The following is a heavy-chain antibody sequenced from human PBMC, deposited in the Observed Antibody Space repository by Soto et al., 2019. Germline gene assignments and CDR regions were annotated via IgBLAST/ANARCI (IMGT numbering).Heavy chain of an antibody. Sequence: EVQLVESGGGLVKPGGSLRLSCAASGFTFSSYSMNWVRQAPGKGLEWVSSISSSSSYIYYADSVKGRFTISRDNAKNSLYLQMNSLRAEDTAVYYCARDTNSHDYLGGFDPWRQGTLVTVSS. D-gene: IGHD3-16*01. CDR3: ARDTNSHDYLGGFDP. J-gene: IGHJ5*02. CDR1: GFTFSSYS. CDR2: ISSSSSYI. V-gene: IGHV3-21*01.